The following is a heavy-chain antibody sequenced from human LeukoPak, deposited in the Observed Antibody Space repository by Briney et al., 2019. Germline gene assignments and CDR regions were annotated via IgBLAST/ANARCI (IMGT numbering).Heavy chain of an antibody. J-gene: IGHJ4*02. CDR2: INHNGST. D-gene: IGHD3-3*01. Sequence: SETLSLTCAVYGGSFSGYYWSWIRQPPGKGLEWIGEINHNGSTNYNPSLKSRVTISVDTSKNQFSLKLSSVTAADTAVYYCARPSWSGYYIDYWGQGTLVTVSS. CDR1: GGSFSGYY. CDR3: ARPSWSGYYIDY. V-gene: IGHV4-34*01.